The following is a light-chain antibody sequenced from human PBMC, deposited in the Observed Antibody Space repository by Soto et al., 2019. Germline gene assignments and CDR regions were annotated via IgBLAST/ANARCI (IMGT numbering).Light chain of an antibody. CDR2: GVS. CDR3: QQYGLSPYT. CDR1: QSIRSSY. V-gene: IGKV3-20*01. Sequence: EIVLTQSPGTLSLSPGERATLSCRASQSIRSSYLAWYQQKPGQAPRLLMYGVSSRATGIPDRFRGSGSGTDFTLTISRLEPEDFAVYYCQQYGLSPYTFGQGTKLEIK. J-gene: IGKJ2*01.